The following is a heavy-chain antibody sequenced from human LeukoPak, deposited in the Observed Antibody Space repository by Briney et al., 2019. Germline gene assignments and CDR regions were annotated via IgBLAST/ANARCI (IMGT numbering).Heavy chain of an antibody. CDR1: GFTFSNYW. J-gene: IGHJ4*02. CDR2: INSDGRST. D-gene: IGHD2-2*01. V-gene: IGHV3-74*01. CDR3: ARAPLHLAMYHYFDY. Sequence: GGSLRLSCAASGFTFSNYWMHWVRQAPGKGLVWVSRINSDGRSTSYADSVKGRFTISRDNAKKSLYLQMNSLRAEDTAVHYCARAPLHLAMYHYFDYWGQGTLVTVSS.